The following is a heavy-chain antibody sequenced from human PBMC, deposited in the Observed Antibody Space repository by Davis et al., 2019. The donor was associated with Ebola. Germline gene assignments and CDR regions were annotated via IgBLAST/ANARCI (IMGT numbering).Heavy chain of an antibody. D-gene: IGHD2-15*01. CDR3: ARDRYCNGDLCYRWLDP. Sequence: GESLKISCAASGFTFSSYGMHWVRQAPGQGLEWMGIINPSGGSTSYVQKFQGRVTITRDTSATTAHMELSSLTSEDTAVYYCARDRYCNGDLCYRWLDPWGQGTLVTVSS. CDR2: INPSGGST. CDR1: GFTFSSYG. J-gene: IGHJ5*02. V-gene: IGHV1-46*01.